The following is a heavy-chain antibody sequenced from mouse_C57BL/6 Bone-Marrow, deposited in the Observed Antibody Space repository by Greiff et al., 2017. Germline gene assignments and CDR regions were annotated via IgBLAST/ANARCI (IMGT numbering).Heavy chain of an antibody. Sequence: DVKLQESGPGLVKPSQSLSLTCSVTGYSITSGYYWNWIRQFPGNKLEWMGYISYDGSNNYNPSLKNRISITRDTSKNQFFLKLNSVTTEDTATYYCARMATVRGDYWGQGTSVTVSS. CDR2: ISYDGSN. J-gene: IGHJ4*01. CDR1: GYSITSGYY. V-gene: IGHV3-6*01. D-gene: IGHD1-1*01. CDR3: ARMATVRGDY.